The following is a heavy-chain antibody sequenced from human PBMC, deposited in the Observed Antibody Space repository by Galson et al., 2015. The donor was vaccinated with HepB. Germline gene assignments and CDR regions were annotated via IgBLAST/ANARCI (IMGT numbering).Heavy chain of an antibody. CDR3: ARHGRDGYNFLFFGYFDL. CDR2: IDPSDSYT. CDR1: GYSFTSYW. V-gene: IGHV5-10-1*01. Sequence: QSGAEVKKPGESLRISCKGSGYSFTSYWISWVRQMPGKGLEWMGRIDPSDSYTNYSPSFQGHVTISADKSISTAYLQWSSLKASDTAMYYCARHGRDGYNFLFFGYFDLWGRGTLVTVSS. J-gene: IGHJ2*01. D-gene: IGHD5-24*01.